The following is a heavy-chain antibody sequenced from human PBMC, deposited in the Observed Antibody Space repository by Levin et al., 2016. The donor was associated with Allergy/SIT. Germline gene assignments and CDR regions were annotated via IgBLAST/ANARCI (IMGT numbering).Heavy chain of an antibody. CDR3: ARAADILTGSDY. Sequence: WVRQAPGQGLEWMGWISPYNGNTNYAQKLQGRVTMTTDTSTNTAYLELRSLRSDDTAVYYCARAADILTGSDYWGQGTTVTVSS. CDR2: ISPYNGNT. J-gene: IGHJ4*03. V-gene: IGHV1-18*01. D-gene: IGHD3-9*01.